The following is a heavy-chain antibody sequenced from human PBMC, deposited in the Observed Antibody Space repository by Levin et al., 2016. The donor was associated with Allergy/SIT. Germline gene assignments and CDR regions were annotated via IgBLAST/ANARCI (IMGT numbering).Heavy chain of an antibody. CDR3: ARETSGSSYFDY. J-gene: IGHJ4*02. CDR2: IIPIFGTA. D-gene: IGHD1-26*01. V-gene: IGHV1-69*01. Sequence: WVRQAPGQGLEWMGGIIPIFGTANYAQKFQGRVTITADESTSTAYMELSSLRSEDTAVYYCARETSGSSYFDYWGQGTLVTVSS.